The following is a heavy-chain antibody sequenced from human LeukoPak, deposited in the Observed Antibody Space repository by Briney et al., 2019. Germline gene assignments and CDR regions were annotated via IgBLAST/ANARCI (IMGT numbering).Heavy chain of an antibody. CDR2: INPSGGST. CDR3: ARDRQLWLQRFDY. CDR1: GYTFTSYY. J-gene: IGHJ4*02. Sequence: ASVKVSCKASGYTFTSYYMHWVRQAPGQGLEWMGTINPSGGSTSYAQKLQGRVTMARDTSTSTVYMELSSLRSEDAAVYYCARDRQLWLQRFDYWGQGTLVTVSS. V-gene: IGHV1-46*01. D-gene: IGHD5-18*01.